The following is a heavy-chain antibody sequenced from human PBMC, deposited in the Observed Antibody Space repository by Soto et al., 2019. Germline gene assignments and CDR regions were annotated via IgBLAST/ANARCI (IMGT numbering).Heavy chain of an antibody. CDR2: IYSSGST. CDR1: SGSVSSGTYY. CDR3: ARDGEAAGYQY. D-gene: IGHD2-2*03. J-gene: IGHJ1*01. V-gene: IGHV4-61*01. Sequence: QVQLQESGPGLVKPSETLSLTCSVSSGSVSSGTYYWSWIRQPPGRGLEWIGHIYSSGSTNYNPSLKSRVTISVDTSKNQFSLILSSVTAADTAMYYCARDGEAAGYQYWGQGTLVTVSS.